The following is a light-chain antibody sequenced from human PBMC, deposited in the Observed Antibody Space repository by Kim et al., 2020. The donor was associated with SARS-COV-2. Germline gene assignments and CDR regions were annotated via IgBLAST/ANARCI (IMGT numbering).Light chain of an antibody. CDR3: QQYYSPPLT. J-gene: IGKJ4*01. V-gene: IGKV4-1*01. CDR2: WAS. Sequence: DIVMTQSPDSLAVSLGERATINCKSSQSVLYNSNNKNFLAWYQQKPGQPPKLLIYWASTRESGVPDRFSGSGSGTDFTLTISTLQAEDVAVYFCQQYYSPPLTFGGGNKVDIK. CDR1: QSVLYNSNNKNF.